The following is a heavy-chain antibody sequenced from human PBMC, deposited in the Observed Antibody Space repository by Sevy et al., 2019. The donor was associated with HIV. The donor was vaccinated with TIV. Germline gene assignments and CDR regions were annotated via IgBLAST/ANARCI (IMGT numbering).Heavy chain of an antibody. V-gene: IGHV6-1*01. CDR1: GDSVSSNSAA. D-gene: IGHD6-13*01. CDR2: TYYRSKWYN. J-gene: IGHJ4*02. CDR3: ARALGGSSWYGGYYFDY. Sequence: KQSQTLSLTCAISGDSVSSNSAAWNWIRQSPSRGLEWLGRTYYRSKWYNDYAVSVKSRITINPETSKNQFSLQLNSVTPEDTAVYYCARALGGSSWYGGYYFDYWGQGTLVTVSS.